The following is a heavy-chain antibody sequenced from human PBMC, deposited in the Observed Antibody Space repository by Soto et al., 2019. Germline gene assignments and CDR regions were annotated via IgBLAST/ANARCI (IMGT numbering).Heavy chain of an antibody. J-gene: IGHJ5*02. CDR2: SRNKANSYTT. CDR3: ARDLGS. CDR1: GFTFSDHY. V-gene: IGHV3-72*01. Sequence: EVQLVESGGGLVQPGGSLRLSCAASGFTFSDHYMDWVRQAPGKGLEWVGRSRNKANSYTTEYAASVRGRFTISRDDSKTSLYLQMNSLKTEDTDVYYCARDLGSWGQGTMVTVSS.